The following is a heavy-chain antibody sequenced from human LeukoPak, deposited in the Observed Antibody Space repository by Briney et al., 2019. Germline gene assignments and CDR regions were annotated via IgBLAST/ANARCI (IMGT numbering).Heavy chain of an antibody. CDR3: ARGYCSGGSCHYTIYYFDY. D-gene: IGHD2-15*01. J-gene: IGHJ4*02. CDR2: IIPIFGTA. CDR1: GGTFISYA. Sequence: ASVKVSCKASGGTFISYAISWVRQAPGQGLEWMGGIIPIFGTANYAQKFQGKVTMTRDTSTSTVYMELSSLRSEDTAVYYCARGYCSGGSCHYTIYYFDYWGQGTLVTVSS. V-gene: IGHV1-69*05.